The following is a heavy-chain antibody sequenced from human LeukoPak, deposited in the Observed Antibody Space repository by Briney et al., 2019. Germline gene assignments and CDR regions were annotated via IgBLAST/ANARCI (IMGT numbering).Heavy chain of an antibody. CDR2: VSGSGGNT. J-gene: IGHJ4*02. CDR3: ARPRYCSGSNCYAFDY. V-gene: IGHV3-23*01. D-gene: IGHD2-15*01. CDR1: GFTFSSYT. Sequence: GGSLRLSCAASGFTFSSYTMSWVRQAPGKGLEWVSGVSGSGGNTYYADSVKGRFTISRDNSKNTLYLQMNSLRAEDTAVYYCARPRYCSGSNCYAFDYWGQGNMVTVSS.